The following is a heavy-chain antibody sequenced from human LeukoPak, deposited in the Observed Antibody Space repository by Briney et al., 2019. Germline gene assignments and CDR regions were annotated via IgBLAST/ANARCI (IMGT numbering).Heavy chain of an antibody. CDR3: TDPPTCL. CDR1: GFNFTNAW. J-gene: IGHJ4*02. CDR2: IKSKTDGGTV. D-gene: IGHD5/OR15-5a*01. Sequence: PGGSLRLSCAASGFNFTNAWVSWVRQAPGKGLEWLGRIKSKTDGGTVEHAAPVKGRFTISRDDSKNTLYLQMNSLKTEDTAVYYCTDPPTCLWGQGLLVTVSS. V-gene: IGHV3-15*01.